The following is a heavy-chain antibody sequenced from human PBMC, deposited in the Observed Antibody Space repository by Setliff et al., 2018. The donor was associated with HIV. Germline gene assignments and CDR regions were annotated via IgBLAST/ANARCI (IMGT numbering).Heavy chain of an antibody. CDR2: LYYSGSI. CDR1: AASVGTGAYY. D-gene: IGHD2-8*01. CDR3: ARGLRTSLVFFDS. Sequence: PSKTLSLTCNVSAASVGTGAYYWSWIRQSPGKGLEWLGYLYYSGSIDYNPSLKTRVSISIDMSKNQFSLKMSSVTAADTAVYFCARGLRTSLVFFDSWGQGILVTVSS. V-gene: IGHV4-61*08. J-gene: IGHJ4*02.